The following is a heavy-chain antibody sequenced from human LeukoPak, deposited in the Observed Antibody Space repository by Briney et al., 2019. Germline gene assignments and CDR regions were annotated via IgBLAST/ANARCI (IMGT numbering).Heavy chain of an antibody. CDR2: MNPNSGNT. Sequence: VASVKVSCKASGYTFTSYDINWVRQATGQGLEWMGWMNPNSGNTGYAQKFQGRVTMTRNTSISTAYMELSSLRSEDTAVYYCARTVAMVRGVIIRSAFDIWGQGTMVTVSS. J-gene: IGHJ3*02. CDR3: ARTVAMVRGVIIRSAFDI. D-gene: IGHD3-10*01. V-gene: IGHV1-8*01. CDR1: GYTFTSYD.